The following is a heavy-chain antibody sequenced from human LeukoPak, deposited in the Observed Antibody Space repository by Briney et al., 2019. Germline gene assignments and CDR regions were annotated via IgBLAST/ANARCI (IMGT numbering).Heavy chain of an antibody. J-gene: IGHJ4*02. CDR3: ARTTSFTASGYDY. D-gene: IGHD6-25*01. V-gene: IGHV1-8*03. CDR2: MNPNNGDS. Sequence: ASVKVSFTASGYTFTNYHINWVRQATGQGLEWMGWMNPNNGDSGYAQKFQGRVTITRDTSISTSYMELRSLRSDDPAVYFCARTTSFTASGYDYWGQGTLVTVSS. CDR1: GYTFTNYH.